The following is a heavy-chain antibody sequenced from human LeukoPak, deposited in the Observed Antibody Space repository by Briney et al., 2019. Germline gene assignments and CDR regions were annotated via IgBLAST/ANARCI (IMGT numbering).Heavy chain of an antibody. CDR2: IYTSGST. V-gene: IGHV4-4*07. D-gene: IGHD1-26*01. Sequence: SETLSLTCTVSGGSISSYYWSWIRQPAGKGLEWIGRIYTSGSTNYNPSLKSRVTMSVDTSKNQFSLKLSSVTAADTAVYYCARDERRGTYYGTFDSWGQGTLVTVSS. CDR3: ARDERRGTYYGTFDS. J-gene: IGHJ4*02. CDR1: GGSISSYY.